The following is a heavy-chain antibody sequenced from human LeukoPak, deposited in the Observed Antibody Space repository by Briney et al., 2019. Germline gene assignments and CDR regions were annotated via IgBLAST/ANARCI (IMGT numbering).Heavy chain of an antibody. D-gene: IGHD7-27*01. V-gene: IGHV3-23*01. CDR2: ITTSDGNT. Sequence: GGSLRLSCAASGFTFSSYTMSWVRQAPGKGLEWVSTITTSDGNTYYADSVKGRFTVSRDNSKNTLYLQLNSLRAEDTAVYYCAKDGGLWVSAHWGDSWGRGTLVTVSS. J-gene: IGHJ4*02. CDR3: AKDGGLWVSAHWGDS. CDR1: GFTFSSYT.